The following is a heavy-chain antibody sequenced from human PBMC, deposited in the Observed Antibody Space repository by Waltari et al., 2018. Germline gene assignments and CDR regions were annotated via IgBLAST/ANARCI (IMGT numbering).Heavy chain of an antibody. Sequence: QVQLQESGPGLVKPSETLSLTCTVSGGSISSHYWSWNLQPPGKGLEWIGYIYYSGSTNYNPSLKSRVTISVDTSKNQFSLKLSSVTAADTAVYYCARSSSSGYRNAFDIWGQGTMVTVSS. V-gene: IGHV4-59*11. CDR3: ARSSSSGYRNAFDI. D-gene: IGHD3-22*01. CDR1: GGSISSHY. CDR2: IYYSGST. J-gene: IGHJ3*02.